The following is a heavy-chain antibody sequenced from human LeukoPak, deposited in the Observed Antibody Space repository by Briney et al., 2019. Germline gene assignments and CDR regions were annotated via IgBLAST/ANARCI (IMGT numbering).Heavy chain of an antibody. J-gene: IGHJ4*02. D-gene: IGHD4-11*01. CDR3: ARSNQADDY. CDR1: GFTFSSYW. V-gene: IGHV3-74*01. Sequence: GGSLRLSCAASGFTFSSYWMHWVRQVPGKGLVWVSRINTGGSSTTYADSVKGRFTISRDNAKNTLYLQMNSLRAEDTAVYYRARSNQADDYWGQGTLVTVSS. CDR2: INTGGSST.